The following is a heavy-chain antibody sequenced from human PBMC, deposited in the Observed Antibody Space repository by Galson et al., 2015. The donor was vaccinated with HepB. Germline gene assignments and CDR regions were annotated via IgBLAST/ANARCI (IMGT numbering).Heavy chain of an antibody. V-gene: IGHV1-18*01. CDR3: ARDHYYDSNNAFDI. CDR2: ISAYNGNT. Sequence: QSGAEVKKPGASVKVSCKASGYTFTTYGVSWVRQAPGQGLEWMGWISAYNGNTNYAQKLQGRVTMTTDTSTSTAYMELRSLRSDDTAVYYCARDHYYDSNNAFDIWGQGTMVTVSS. D-gene: IGHD3-16*01. CDR1: GYTFTTYG. J-gene: IGHJ3*02.